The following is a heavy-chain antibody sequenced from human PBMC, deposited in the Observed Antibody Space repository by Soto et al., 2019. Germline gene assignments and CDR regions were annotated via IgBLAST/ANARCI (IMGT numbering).Heavy chain of an antibody. CDR3: ARPRGTTPAVWYFDL. Sequence: SETLSLTCTVSGGSISSYYWSWIRQPPGKGLEWIVYIYYSGSTNYNPSLKSRVTISMDTSKNQVSLSLTSVTAADTAVYYCARPRGTTPAVWYFDLWGRGTLVTVSS. CDR2: IYYSGST. J-gene: IGHJ2*01. D-gene: IGHD1-26*01. CDR1: GGSISSYY. V-gene: IGHV4-59*08.